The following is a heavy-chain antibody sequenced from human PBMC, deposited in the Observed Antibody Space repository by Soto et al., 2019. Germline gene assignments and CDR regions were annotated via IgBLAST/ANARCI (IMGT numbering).Heavy chain of an antibody. CDR2: IYYSGST. Sequence: SETLSLTCTVSGGSISSYYWSWIRQPPGKGLEWIGYIYYSGSTNYNPSLKSRVTISVDTSKNQFSLKLSSVTAADTAVYYCARVSPPPQISHYFDYWGQGTLVTVSS. CDR3: ARVSPPPQISHYFDY. CDR1: GGSISSYY. J-gene: IGHJ4*02. V-gene: IGHV4-59*01.